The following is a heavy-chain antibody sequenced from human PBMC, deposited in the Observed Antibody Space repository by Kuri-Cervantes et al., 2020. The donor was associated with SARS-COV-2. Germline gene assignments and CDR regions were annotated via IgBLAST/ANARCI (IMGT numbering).Heavy chain of an antibody. CDR2: IMPALGMP. D-gene: IGHD6-19*01. J-gene: IGHJ4*02. Sequence: ASVKVSCKVSGYTLTELSMHWVRQGPGQGLEWMGGIMPALGMPNYAQKFRGRVTITADTSTATAYLELSGLKSEDTALYYCASDGVSGSLSLDFWGQGTLVTVSS. CDR1: GYTLTELS. V-gene: IGHV1-24*01. CDR3: ASDGVSGSLSLDF.